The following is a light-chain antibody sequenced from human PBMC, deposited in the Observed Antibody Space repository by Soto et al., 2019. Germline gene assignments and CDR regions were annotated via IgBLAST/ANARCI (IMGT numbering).Light chain of an antibody. CDR1: QSVRSN. CDR3: QQYNKWPLT. V-gene: IGKV3-15*01. Sequence: EIVMTKFPATLSVSPGERATLSCMASQSVRSNLAWYQQKPGQAPRLLIYGASTRATGIPVRFSGSASGTEFTLTISSLQSEDFTVYYCQQYNKWPLTFGQGTKADI. J-gene: IGKJ1*01. CDR2: GAS.